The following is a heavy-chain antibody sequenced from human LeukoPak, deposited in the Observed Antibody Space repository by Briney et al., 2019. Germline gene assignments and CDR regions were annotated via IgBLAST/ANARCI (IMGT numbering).Heavy chain of an antibody. Sequence: GGSLRLSCAASGFTFSDYYMSWIRQAPGKGLEWISYISDSSSYTNYADSVKGRFTISRDNAKNSLYLQMNSLRAEDTAVYYCARDRVGYYFDYWGQGTWSPSPQ. CDR1: GFTFSDYY. V-gene: IGHV3-11*05. D-gene: IGHD1-26*01. CDR2: ISDSSSYT. CDR3: ARDRVGYYFDY. J-gene: IGHJ4*02.